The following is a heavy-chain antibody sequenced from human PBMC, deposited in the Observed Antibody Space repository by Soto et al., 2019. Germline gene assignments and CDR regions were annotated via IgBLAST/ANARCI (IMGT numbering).Heavy chain of an antibody. CDR3: AFGPSPRRGVRGVVTFDY. Sequence: PGGSLRLSCAASGFTFSSYWMSWVRQAPGKGLEWVANIKQDGSEKYYVDSVKGRFTISRDNAKNSLYLQMNSLRAEDTAVYYCAFGPSPRRGVRGVVTFDYWGQGTLVTVSS. D-gene: IGHD3-10*01. CDR1: GFTFSSYW. CDR2: IKQDGSEK. J-gene: IGHJ4*02. V-gene: IGHV3-7*03.